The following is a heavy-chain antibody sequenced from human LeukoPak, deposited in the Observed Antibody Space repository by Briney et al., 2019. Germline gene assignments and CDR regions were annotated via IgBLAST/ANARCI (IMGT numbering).Heavy chain of an antibody. CDR1: GFTFGDYV. D-gene: IGHD3-10*01. J-gene: IGHJ4*02. CDR3: TSRPLLSYYGSGRTRSDY. CDR2: IRSKANSYAT. V-gene: IGHV3-73*01. Sequence: GGSLRLSCTASGFTFGDYVMSWVRQAPGKGLEWVGRIRSKANSYATAYAASVKGRFTISRDDSKNTTYLQMNSLKTEDTAVYYCTSRPLLSYYGSGRTRSDYWGQGTLVTVSS.